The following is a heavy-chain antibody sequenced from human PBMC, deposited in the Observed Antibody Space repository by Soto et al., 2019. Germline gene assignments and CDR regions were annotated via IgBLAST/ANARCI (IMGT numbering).Heavy chain of an antibody. Sequence: GGSLRLSCVASGFTFDDYAMHWVRQVPGKGLEWVSGISWNSGRIAYADSVKGRITTSRDNAKTSVYLQMNSLRTEDTALYYCGRGRGFGDAFDIWGQGTMVTVSS. J-gene: IGHJ3*02. D-gene: IGHD3-10*01. V-gene: IGHV3-9*01. CDR1: GFTFDDYA. CDR2: ISWNSGRI. CDR3: GRGRGFGDAFDI.